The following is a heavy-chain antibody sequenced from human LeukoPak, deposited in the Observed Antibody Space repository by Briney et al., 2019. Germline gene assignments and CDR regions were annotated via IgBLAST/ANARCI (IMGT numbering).Heavy chain of an antibody. D-gene: IGHD4-23*01. Sequence: TSATLSLTCSVACGSISRSCRGWIRQPAGKGLEWIGRIYTSGSTNYNPSLKSRVTMSVDTSKNQFSLKLSSVTAADTAVYYCARDGYGGNSYWGQGTLVTVSS. J-gene: IGHJ4*02. V-gene: IGHV4-4*07. CDR3: ARDGYGGNSY. CDR2: IYTSGST. CDR1: CGSISRSC.